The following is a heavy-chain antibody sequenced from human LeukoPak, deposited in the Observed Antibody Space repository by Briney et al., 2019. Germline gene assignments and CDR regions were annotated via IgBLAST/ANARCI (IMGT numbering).Heavy chain of an antibody. V-gene: IGHV4-59*01. CDR3: ARAVTKDYYYYYMDV. Sequence: SETLSLTCIVSGGSISRYYWSWLRQPPGKGLEWIGYTYYNGSISYNPSLKSRVTISADTSKNQFSLKVNSVTAADTAVYYCARAVTKDYYYYYMDVWGKGTTVTVSS. CDR1: GGSISRYY. J-gene: IGHJ6*03. CDR2: TYYNGSI. D-gene: IGHD2-2*01.